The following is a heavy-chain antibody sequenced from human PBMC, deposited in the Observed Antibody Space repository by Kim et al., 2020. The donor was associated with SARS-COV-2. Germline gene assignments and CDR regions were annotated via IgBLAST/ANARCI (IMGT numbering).Heavy chain of an antibody. D-gene: IGHD3-22*01. V-gene: IGHV1-69*13. CDR2: IIPIFGTA. CDR1: GGTFSSYA. Sequence: SVKVSCKASGGTFSSYAISWVRQAPVQGLEWMGGIIPIFGTANYAQKFQGRVTITADESTSTAYMELSSLRSEDTAVYYCARGPRSGSERPNYYYYYGMDVWGQGTTVTVSS. CDR3: ARGPRSGSERPNYYYYYGMDV. J-gene: IGHJ6*02.